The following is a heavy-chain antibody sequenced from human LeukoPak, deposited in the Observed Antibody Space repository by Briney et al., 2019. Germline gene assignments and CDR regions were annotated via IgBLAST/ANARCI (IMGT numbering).Heavy chain of an antibody. CDR3: AKVGEGYCSGGSCYGPDYYFDY. V-gene: IGHV3-23*01. Sequence: GGSLRLSCAASGFTFSSYSMNWVRQAPGKGLEWVSAISGSGGSTYYADSVKGRFTISRDNSKNTLYLQMNSLRAEDTAVYYCAKVGEGYCSGGSCYGPDYYFDYWGQGTLVTVSS. CDR1: GFTFSSYS. D-gene: IGHD2-15*01. CDR2: ISGSGGST. J-gene: IGHJ4*02.